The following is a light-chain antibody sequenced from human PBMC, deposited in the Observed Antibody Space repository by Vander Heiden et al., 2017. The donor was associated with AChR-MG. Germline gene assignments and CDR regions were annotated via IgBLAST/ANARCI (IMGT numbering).Light chain of an antibody. J-gene: IGKJ1*01. CDR2: GES. Sequence: DIQMTQSPSSLSASVGDRVTITCQASQDIPNSLNWYQQKPGKAPKLLIYGESTLETGVKSRFIVGGYGTHFIFTISSLQPEDIVTYYCQQWDDVPPPLTFGQRTKVEIK. V-gene: IGKV1-33*01. CDR3: QQWDDVPPPLT. CDR1: QDIPNS.